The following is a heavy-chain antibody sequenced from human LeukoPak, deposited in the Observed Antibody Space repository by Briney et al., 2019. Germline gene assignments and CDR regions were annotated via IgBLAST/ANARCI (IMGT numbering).Heavy chain of an antibody. CDR2: IYPADSDT. V-gene: IGHV5-51*01. CDR1: GYTFTTYW. CDR3: ARGGVGYCSSTSCSFDY. D-gene: IGHD2-2*01. J-gene: IGHJ4*02. Sequence: GESLKISCKVSGYTFTTYWIGWVRQMPGKGLEWMGIIYPADSDTRYSPSFQGQVTISVDKSISTAYLQWSSLKASDTAMYYCARGGVGYCSSTSCSFDYWGQGTLVTVSS.